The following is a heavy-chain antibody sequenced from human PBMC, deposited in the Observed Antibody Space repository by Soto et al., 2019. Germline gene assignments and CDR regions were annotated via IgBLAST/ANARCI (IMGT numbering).Heavy chain of an antibody. D-gene: IGHD6-19*01. CDR3: ARDGSSGWS. Sequence: SVKVSCKASGGTFSSYALRWVRPASGQGLEWMGGIIPIFGKANSAQKFQGRVTITADESTSTAYMERSSLRSEDTAVYYCARDGSSGWSWGQGTLVTVSS. CDR1: GGTFSSYA. CDR2: IIPIFGKA. J-gene: IGHJ5*02. V-gene: IGHV1-69*13.